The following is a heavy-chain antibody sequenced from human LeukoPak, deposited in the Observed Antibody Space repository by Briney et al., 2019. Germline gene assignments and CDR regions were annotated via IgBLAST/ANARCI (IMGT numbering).Heavy chain of an antibody. CDR1: GYTFTGYY. V-gene: IGHV1-2*02. CDR3: ARDYYGSGSYYPLEY. Sequence: ASVKVSCKASGYTFTGYYMHWVRQAPGQGLEWMGWINPNSGGTNYAQKFQGRVTMTRDTSISTAYMELSRLRSDDTAVYYCARDYYGSGSYYPLEYWGQGTLVTVSS. D-gene: IGHD3-10*01. J-gene: IGHJ4*02. CDR2: INPNSGGT.